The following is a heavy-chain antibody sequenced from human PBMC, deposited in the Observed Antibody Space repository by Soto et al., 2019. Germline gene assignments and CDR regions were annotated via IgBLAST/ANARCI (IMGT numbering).Heavy chain of an antibody. CDR2: INPNSGGT. Sequence: QVQLVQSGAEVKKPGASVKVSCKASGYTFTGYYMHWVRQAPGQGLEWMGWINPNSGGTNYAQKYQGWVNMTRETSITTASMERSRLRADETSVYYCARDARGNDAPIHYLGQGNQVTVP. CDR3: ARDARGNDAPIHY. D-gene: IGHD1-1*01. J-gene: IGHJ4*02. V-gene: IGHV1-2*04. CDR1: GYTFTGYY.